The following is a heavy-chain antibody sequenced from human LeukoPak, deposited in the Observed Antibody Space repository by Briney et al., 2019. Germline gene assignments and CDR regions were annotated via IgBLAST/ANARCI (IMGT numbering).Heavy chain of an antibody. J-gene: IGHJ4*02. CDR3: ARVRLQASEVMAHFEY. CDR1: GFLFNSYS. CDR2: LSFDGNNK. Sequence: GGSLRLSCAASGFLFNSYSLHWVRQAPGKGLEWVAFLSFDGNNKYYADSVQGRFTISRDSSRNTLFLQMNSLRIEDTAVYYCARVRLQASEVMAHFEYWGQGTLVTVSS. V-gene: IGHV3-30-3*01. D-gene: IGHD2-8*01.